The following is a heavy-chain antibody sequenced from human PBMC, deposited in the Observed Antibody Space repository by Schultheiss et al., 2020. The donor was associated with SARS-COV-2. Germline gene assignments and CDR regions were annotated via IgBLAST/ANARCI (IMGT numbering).Heavy chain of an antibody. Sequence: KISCKASGGTFSSYAISWVRQAPGQGLEWMGGIIPIFGTANYAQKFQGRVTITADKSTSTAYMELSSLRSEDTAVYYCARGGEYCTNGVCLGDYYYYYGMDVWGQGTTVTVSS. CDR2: IIPIFGTA. D-gene: IGHD2-8*01. CDR1: GGTFSSYA. J-gene: IGHJ6*02. CDR3: ARGGEYCTNGVCLGDYYYYYGMDV. V-gene: IGHV1-69*06.